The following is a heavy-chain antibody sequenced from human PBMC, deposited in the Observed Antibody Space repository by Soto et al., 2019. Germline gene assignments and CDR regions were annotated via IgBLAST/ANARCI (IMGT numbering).Heavy chain of an antibody. Sequence: PGGSLRLSCAASGFTFSSYAMSWVRQAPGKGLEWVSTIHGGGDYTHYTDSVKGRFTISRDNSKNTLYLQMNSLRAEDTAVYYCAKDGEDYYDSSGYPLWRAFDIWGQGTMVTVSS. CDR3: AKDGEDYYDSSGYPLWRAFDI. V-gene: IGHV3-23*01. CDR2: IHGGGDYT. D-gene: IGHD3-22*01. CDR1: GFTFSSYA. J-gene: IGHJ3*02.